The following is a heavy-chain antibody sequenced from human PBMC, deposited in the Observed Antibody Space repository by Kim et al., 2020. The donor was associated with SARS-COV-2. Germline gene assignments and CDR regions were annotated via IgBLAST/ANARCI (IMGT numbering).Heavy chain of an antibody. D-gene: IGHD5-12*01. CDR1: GGSISSSSYY. J-gene: IGHJ5*02. CDR3: ARDQSGYELSEYNWFDP. V-gene: IGHV4-39*07. Sequence: SETLSLTCTVSGGSISSSSYYWGWIRQPPGKGLEWIGSIYYSGSTYYNPSLKSRVTISVDTSKNQFSLKLSSVTAADTAVYYCARDQSGYELSEYNWFDPWGQGTLVTVSS. CDR2: IYYSGST.